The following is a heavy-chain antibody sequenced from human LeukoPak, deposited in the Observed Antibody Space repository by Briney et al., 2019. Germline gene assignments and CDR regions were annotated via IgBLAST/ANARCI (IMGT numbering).Heavy chain of an antibody. CDR3: ARAKGAAGFRYFDH. V-gene: IGHV4-34*01. CDR1: GGSFSGYY. D-gene: IGHD6-13*01. Sequence: SETLSLTCAVYGGSFSGYYWSGIRQPPGKGLEWIGEINHSGSTNYNPSLKSRVTISVDTSKNQFSLKLSSVTAADTAVYYCARAKGAAGFRYFDHWGQGTLVTVSS. J-gene: IGHJ4*02. CDR2: INHSGST.